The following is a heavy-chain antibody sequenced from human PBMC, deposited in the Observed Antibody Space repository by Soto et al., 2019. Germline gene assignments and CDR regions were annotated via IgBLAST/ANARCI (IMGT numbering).Heavy chain of an antibody. CDR2: ISSDGSNK. CDR1: GFTFSSYG. D-gene: IGHD5-18*01. V-gene: IGHV3-30*03. Sequence: GGSLRLSCAASGFTFSSYGMHWVRQAPGKGLEWVAVISSDGSNKYYADSVKGRFTISRDNAKNTLYLQMNSLRAEDTAVYYCARGRYSYGSESYYYYGLDVWGQGTTVTVSS. J-gene: IGHJ6*02. CDR3: ARGRYSYGSESYYYYGLDV.